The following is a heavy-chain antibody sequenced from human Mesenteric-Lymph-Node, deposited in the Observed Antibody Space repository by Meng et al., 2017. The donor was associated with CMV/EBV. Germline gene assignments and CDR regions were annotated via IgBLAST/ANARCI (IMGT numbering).Heavy chain of an antibody. D-gene: IGHD2-15*01. J-gene: IGHJ6*02. Sequence: GESLKISCAASGFTFSSYSMNWVRQAPGKGLEWVSSISSSSSYIYYADSVKGRFTISRDNSKNTLYVQMNSLRGEDTAVYYCARAVGAYYYYFDMDVWGQGTAVTVSS. CDR3: ARAVGAYYYYFDMDV. V-gene: IGHV3-21*01. CDR1: GFTFSSYS. CDR2: ISSSSSYI.